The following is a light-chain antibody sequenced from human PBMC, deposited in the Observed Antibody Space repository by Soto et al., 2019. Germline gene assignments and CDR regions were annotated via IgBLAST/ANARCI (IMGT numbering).Light chain of an antibody. CDR3: TSFARGSTLV. Sequence: QSVLTQPAAVSGSPGQSITISCTGTSSDVGTYNLVSWYQQYPGKAPKLMIYATSKRPSGVSNRFSGSKSGDTASLTISGLQAEDEADYHCTSFARGSTLVFGGGTKVTVL. V-gene: IGLV2-23*01. CDR1: SSDVGTYNL. J-gene: IGLJ3*02. CDR2: ATS.